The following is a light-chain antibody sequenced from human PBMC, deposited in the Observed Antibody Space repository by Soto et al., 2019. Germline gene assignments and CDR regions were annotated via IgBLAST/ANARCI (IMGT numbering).Light chain of an antibody. J-gene: IGLJ1*01. CDR2: DVT. V-gene: IGLV2-14*01. Sequence: SVLPQPASGSGAPVQSITLSCPGTSSDVGGYNYVSWYQQHPGKAPKLMIYDVTNRPSGISNRFSGSKSGNTASLTISGLQAEDEADYYCSSYTSTSTYVFGTGTKVTVL. CDR3: SSYTSTSTYV. CDR1: SSDVGGYNY.